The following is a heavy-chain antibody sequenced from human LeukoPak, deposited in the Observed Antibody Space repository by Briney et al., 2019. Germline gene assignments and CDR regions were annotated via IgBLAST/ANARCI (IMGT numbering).Heavy chain of an antibody. D-gene: IGHD6-13*01. CDR3: ARYSSAAAGHLGLRGMDV. CDR1: GGSFSGYY. V-gene: IGHV4-34*01. CDR2: INHSGST. Sequence: PSETLSLTCAVYGGSFSGYYWSWIRQPPGKGLEWIGEINHSGSTNYNPSLKSRVTISVDTSKNQFSLKLSSVTAADTAVYYRARYSSAAAGHLGLRGMDVWGQGTTVTVSS. J-gene: IGHJ6*02.